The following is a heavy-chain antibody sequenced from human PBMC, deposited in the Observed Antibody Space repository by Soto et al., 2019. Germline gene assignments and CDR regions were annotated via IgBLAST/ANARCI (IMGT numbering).Heavy chain of an antibody. J-gene: IGHJ6*02. D-gene: IGHD3-10*01. Sequence: PGGSLRLSCAASGFTFSSYSMNWVRQAPGRGLEWVSYISSSGSTIYYADSVKGRFTISRDNAKNSLYLQMNSLRDEDTAVYYCARVGRGYYYYGMDVWGQGTTVTVSS. CDR3: ARVGRGYYYYGMDV. CDR2: ISSSGSTI. V-gene: IGHV3-48*02. CDR1: GFTFSSYS.